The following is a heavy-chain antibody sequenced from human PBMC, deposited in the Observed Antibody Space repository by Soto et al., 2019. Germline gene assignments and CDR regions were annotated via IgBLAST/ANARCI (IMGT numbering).Heavy chain of an antibody. CDR1: GFTFSDYY. D-gene: IGHD3-22*01. CDR3: ARVGRDSCYFSY. V-gene: IGHV3-11*01. J-gene: IGHJ4*02. Sequence: GGSLRLSCVASGFTFSDYYMTWVRQAPGQGLEWVSYISSSNATIYYADSVKGRFTISRDNAKNSLYLQMKSLRPEDTAVYYCARVGRDSCYFSYWGQGILVTVSS. CDR2: ISSSNATI.